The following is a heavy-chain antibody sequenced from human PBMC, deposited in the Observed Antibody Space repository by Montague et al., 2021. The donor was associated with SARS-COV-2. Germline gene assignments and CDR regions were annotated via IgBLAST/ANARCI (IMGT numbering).Heavy chain of an antibody. J-gene: IGHJ5*02. CDR3: AADYGERDWFDP. D-gene: IGHD4-17*01. V-gene: IGHV4-39*01. CDR2: IYYSGST. CDR1: GGSISSGGYY. Sequence: SETLSLTCTVSGGSISSGGYYWSWIRQPPGKGLEWIGSIYYSGSTYYNPSPKSRVTISVDTSKNQSSLKLSSVTAADTAVYYCAADYGERDWFDPWGQGTLVTVSS.